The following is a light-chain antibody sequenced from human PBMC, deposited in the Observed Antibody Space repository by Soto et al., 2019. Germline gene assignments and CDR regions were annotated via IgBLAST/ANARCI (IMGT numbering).Light chain of an antibody. CDR1: NSNMGSKY. CDR2: SNN. J-gene: IGLJ1*01. V-gene: IGLV1-47*02. CDR3: AAWDDSLGGFYV. Sequence: SVLTQPPSASGTPGQRVTISCSGINSNMGSKYVSWYQQFPGTAPKLLIYSNNQRPSGVPDRFSGSKSGTSASLAISGLRSEDDADYYCAAWDDSLGGFYVFGTGTKVTVL.